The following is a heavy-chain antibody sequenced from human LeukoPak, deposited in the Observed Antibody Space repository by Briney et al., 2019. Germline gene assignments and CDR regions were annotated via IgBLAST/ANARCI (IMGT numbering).Heavy chain of an antibody. CDR1: GFTFSSYG. J-gene: IGHJ6*02. V-gene: IGHV3-33*01. D-gene: IGHD3-3*01. Sequence: GGSLRLSCAASGFTFSSYGMHWVRQAPGKGLEWVAVIWYDGSNKYYADSVKGRFTISRDNSKNTLYLQMNSLRAEDTAVYYCARDSDFWSGYPLDVWGQGTTVTVSS. CDR2: IWYDGSNK. CDR3: ARDSDFWSGYPLDV.